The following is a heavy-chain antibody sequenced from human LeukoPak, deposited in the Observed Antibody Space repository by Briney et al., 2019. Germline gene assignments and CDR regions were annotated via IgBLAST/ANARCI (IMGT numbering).Heavy chain of an antibody. CDR1: GYSFTSYW. CDR3: ASSPLVDYDSSGYYYPFDY. J-gene: IGHJ4*02. V-gene: IGHV5-51*01. Sequence: GESLKISCKGSGYSFTSYWIGWVRQMPGKGLEWMGMIYPGDSDTRYSPSFQGQVTIPADKPISTAYLQWSSLKASDTAMYYCASSPLVDYDSSGYYYPFDYWGQGTLVTVSS. CDR2: IYPGDSDT. D-gene: IGHD3-22*01.